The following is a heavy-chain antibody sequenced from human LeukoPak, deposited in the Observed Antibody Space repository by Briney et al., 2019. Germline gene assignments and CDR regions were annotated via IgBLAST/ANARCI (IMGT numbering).Heavy chain of an antibody. CDR2: MNPNSGNT. J-gene: IGHJ4*02. CDR3: ATGARVTRRDDILTGYPLDY. D-gene: IGHD3-9*01. V-gene: IGHV1-8*01. Sequence: GASVKVSCKASGYTFTSYDINWVRQATGQGLEWMGWMNPNSGNTGYAQKFQGRVTMTRNTSISTAYMELSSLRSEDTAVYYCATGARVTRRDDILTGYPLDYWGQGTLVTVSS. CDR1: GYTFTSYD.